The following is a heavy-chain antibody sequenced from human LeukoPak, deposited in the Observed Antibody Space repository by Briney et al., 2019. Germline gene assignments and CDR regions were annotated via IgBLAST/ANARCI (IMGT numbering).Heavy chain of an antibody. CDR2: ISSSSSYI. V-gene: IGHV3-21*01. J-gene: IGHJ6*02. CDR1: GFTFSNYA. CDR3: ARDRSFAVAGEYYYYGMDV. Sequence: GGSLRLSCAGSGFTFSNYAMTWVRQAPGKGLEWVSPISSSSSYIYYADSVKGRFTISRDNAKNSLYLQMNSLRAEDTAVYYCARDRSFAVAGEYYYYGMDVWGQGTTVTVSS. D-gene: IGHD6-19*01.